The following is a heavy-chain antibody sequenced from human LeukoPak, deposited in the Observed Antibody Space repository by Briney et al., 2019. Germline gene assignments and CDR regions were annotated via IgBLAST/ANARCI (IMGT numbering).Heavy chain of an antibody. J-gene: IGHJ6*02. CDR3: AKDSDYYGSGSYYYYYYYGMDV. Sequence: GGSLRLSCAASGFTFSSYGMHWVRQAPGKGLEWVAVISYDGSNKYYADSVKGRFTISRDNSKNTLYLQMNSLRAEDTAVHYCAKDSDYYGSGSYYYYYYYGMDVWGQGTTVTVSS. CDR1: GFTFSSYG. D-gene: IGHD3-10*01. V-gene: IGHV3-30*18. CDR2: ISYDGSNK.